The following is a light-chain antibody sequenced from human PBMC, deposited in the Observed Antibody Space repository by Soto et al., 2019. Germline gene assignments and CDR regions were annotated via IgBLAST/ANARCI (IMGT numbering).Light chain of an antibody. CDR2: GVN. CDR1: ISDFVVYNY. Sequence: QSVLTQPASVSGSPGQSITISCTGTISDFVVYNYVSWYQQLPGKAPKLMIYGVNNRPSGVSNRFSGSKSGNTASLTISGLQADDEADYYCSTHTTSGALQVFGTGTKVTVL. CDR3: STHTTSGALQV. V-gene: IGLV2-14*01. J-gene: IGLJ1*01.